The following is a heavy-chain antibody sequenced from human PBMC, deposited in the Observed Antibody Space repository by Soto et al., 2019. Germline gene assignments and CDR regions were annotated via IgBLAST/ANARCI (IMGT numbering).Heavy chain of an antibody. V-gene: IGHV3-15*07. CDR2: IKSKTYGEAT. J-gene: IGHJ4*02. CDR1: GFTFDNAW. Sequence: EVQLVESGGGLVKPGGSLNITCAASGFTFDNAWMNWVRQAPGKGLEWVGRIKSKTYGEATDYAAPVKGRFTISRDDSKKTVYLQMNSLKAEDTAVYYCTSGLIVVVAASRLPGYWGQGTLVTVSS. D-gene: IGHD2-15*01. CDR3: TSGLIVVVAASRLPGY.